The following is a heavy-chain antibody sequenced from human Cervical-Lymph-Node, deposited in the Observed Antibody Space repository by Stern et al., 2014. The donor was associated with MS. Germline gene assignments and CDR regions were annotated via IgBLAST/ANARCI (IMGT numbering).Heavy chain of an antibody. Sequence: MQLVGSGSEVKKPGASVKVSCKASEYTHNNYLIHWVRQAPGQRPDWMGVINPSGATNYAQKVQDRVTMTTDASTSTFYMELSRLRSEDTAVYYCAVRYCSGGRCYSVPDVWGQGTTVIVSS. V-gene: IGHV1-46*02. CDR2: INPSGAT. CDR3: AVRYCSGGRCYSVPDV. D-gene: IGHD2-15*01. J-gene: IGHJ6*02. CDR1: EYTHNNYL.